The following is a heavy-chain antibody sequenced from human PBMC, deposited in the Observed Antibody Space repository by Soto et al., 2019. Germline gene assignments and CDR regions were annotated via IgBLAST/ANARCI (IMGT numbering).Heavy chain of an antibody. J-gene: IGHJ6*02. CDR3: ARTPLLYCSGGSCYSYYYYGMDV. CDR2: IDPSDSYT. CDR1: GCSFTSYW. V-gene: IGHV5-10-1*01. Sequence: PGESLKISCKGSGCSFTSYWISWVRQMPGKGLEWMGRIDPSDSYTNYSPSFQGHVTISADKSISTAYLQWSSLKASDTAMYYCARTPLLYCSGGSCYSYYYYGMDVWGQGTTVTVSS. D-gene: IGHD2-15*01.